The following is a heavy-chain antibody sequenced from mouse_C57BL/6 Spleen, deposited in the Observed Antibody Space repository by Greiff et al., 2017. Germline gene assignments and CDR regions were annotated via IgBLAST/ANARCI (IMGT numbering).Heavy chain of an antibody. CDR1: GYTFTDYE. J-gene: IGHJ3*01. Sequence: QVQLKESGAELVRPGASVTLSCKASGYTFTDYEMHWVKQTPVHGLEWIGAIDPETGGTAYNQKFKGKAILTADKSSSTAYMELRSLTSEDSAVYYCTRQVYSKFAYWGQGTLVTVSA. CDR2: IDPETGGT. CDR3: TRQVYSKFAY. D-gene: IGHD2-5*01. V-gene: IGHV1-15*01.